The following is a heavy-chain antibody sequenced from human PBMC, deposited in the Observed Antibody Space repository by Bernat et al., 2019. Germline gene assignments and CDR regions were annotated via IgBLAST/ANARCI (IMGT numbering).Heavy chain of an antibody. CDR3: ARGEYYGSGSYLFMLSYAFDI. CDR1: GFTFSSYA. V-gene: IGHV3-30*01. D-gene: IGHD3-10*01. Sequence: QVQLVESGGGVVQPGRSLRLSCAASGFTFSSYAMHWVRQAPGKGLEWVAVISYDGSNKYYADSVKGRFTISRDNSKNTLYLQMNSLRAEDTAVYYCARGEYYGSGSYLFMLSYAFDIWGQGTMVTVSS. CDR2: ISYDGSNK. J-gene: IGHJ3*02.